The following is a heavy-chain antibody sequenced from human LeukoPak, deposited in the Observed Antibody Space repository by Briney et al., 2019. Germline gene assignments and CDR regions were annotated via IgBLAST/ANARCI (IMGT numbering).Heavy chain of an antibody. CDR1: GYSISSGYY. V-gene: IGHV4-38-2*02. J-gene: IGHJ4*02. D-gene: IGHD1-26*01. CDR2: IYHSGST. Sequence: KPSETLSLTCTVSGYSISSGYYWGWIRQPPGKGLEWIGSIYHSGSTYYNPSLKSRVTISVDTSKNQFSLKLSSVTAADTAVYYCARGWELLGNWGQGTLVTVSS. CDR3: ARGWELLGN.